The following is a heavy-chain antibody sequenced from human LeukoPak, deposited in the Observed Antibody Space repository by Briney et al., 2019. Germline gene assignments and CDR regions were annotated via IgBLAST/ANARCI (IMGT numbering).Heavy chain of an antibody. Sequence: GGSLRLSCAVSGFTFSSYSMNWVRQAPGKGLEWVSSISSSSSYIYYADSVKGRFTISRDNAKNSLYLQMNSLRAEDTAVYYCASYKGYGQFDYWGQGTLVTVSS. CDR3: ASYKGYGQFDY. D-gene: IGHD4-17*01. CDR1: GFTFSSYS. V-gene: IGHV3-21*01. CDR2: ISSSSSYI. J-gene: IGHJ4*02.